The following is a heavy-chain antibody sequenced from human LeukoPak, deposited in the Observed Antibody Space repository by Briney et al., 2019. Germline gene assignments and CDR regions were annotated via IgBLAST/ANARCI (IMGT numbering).Heavy chain of an antibody. V-gene: IGHV4-31*03. D-gene: IGHD2-15*01. Sequence: PSQTLSLTCTVSGGSISSGGYCWSWIRQHPGKGLEWIGYIFYSGSTYYSPSLKSRVTISVDTSKNQFSLKLSSVTAADTAVYYCARLIVVVVAATYWFDPWGQGTLVTVSS. CDR3: ARLIVVVVAATYWFDP. CDR2: IFYSGST. CDR1: GGSISSGGYC. J-gene: IGHJ5*02.